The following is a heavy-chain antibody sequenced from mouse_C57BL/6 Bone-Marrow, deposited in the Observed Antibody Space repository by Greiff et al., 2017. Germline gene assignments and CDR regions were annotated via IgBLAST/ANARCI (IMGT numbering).Heavy chain of an antibody. Sequence: VQLQESGPGLVQPSQSLSITCTVSGFSLTSYGVHWVRQSPGKGLEWLGVIWRGGSTDYNAAFMSRLSITKDNSKSQVFFKMNSLQAEDTAIYYCAKSYGSSYSFAYWGQGTLVTVSA. CDR1: GFSLTSYG. V-gene: IGHV2-5*01. D-gene: IGHD1-1*01. CDR2: IWRGGST. J-gene: IGHJ3*01. CDR3: AKSYGSSYSFAY.